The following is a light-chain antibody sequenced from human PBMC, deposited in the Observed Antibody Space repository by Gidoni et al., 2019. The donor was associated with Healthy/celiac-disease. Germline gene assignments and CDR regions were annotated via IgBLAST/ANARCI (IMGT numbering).Light chain of an antibody. CDR2: DAS. V-gene: IGKV3-11*01. J-gene: IGKJ2*01. CDR1: QSVSSY. Sequence: IVLTQSPATLSLSPGERATLSCRASQSVSSYLAWYQQKPGQAPRLLIYDASNRATGIPARFSGSGSGTDFTITISSLEPEDFAVYYCQQRSNWYTFGQGTKLEIK. CDR3: QQRSNWYT.